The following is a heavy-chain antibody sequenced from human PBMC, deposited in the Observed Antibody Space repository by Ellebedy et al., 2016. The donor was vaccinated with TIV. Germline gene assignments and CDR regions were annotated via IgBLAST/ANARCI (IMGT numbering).Heavy chain of an antibody. CDR3: ARDGDENCGGDCYYYYYGMDV. Sequence: PGGSLRLSCAASGFTFSSYAMHWVRQAPGKGLEWAAVISYDGNNKYYADSVKGRFTISRDNSKNTLYLQMNSLRAEDTAVYYCARDGDENCGGDCYYYYYGMDVWGQGTTVTVSS. V-gene: IGHV3-30-3*01. CDR1: GFTFSSYA. J-gene: IGHJ6*02. D-gene: IGHD2-21*02. CDR2: ISYDGNNK.